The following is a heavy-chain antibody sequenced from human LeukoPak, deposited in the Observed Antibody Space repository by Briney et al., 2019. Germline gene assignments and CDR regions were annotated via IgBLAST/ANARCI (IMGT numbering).Heavy chain of an antibody. J-gene: IGHJ4*02. D-gene: IGHD6-13*01. CDR2: ISSSNSTI. CDR1: GFTFSIYS. V-gene: IGHV3-48*02. CDR3: ARDYSIAAAGLGLDY. Sequence: GGSLRLSCAASGFTFSIYSMNWVRQAPGKGLECVSYISSSNSTIYYADSVKGRFTISRDNAKNSLYLQMNSLRDEDTAVYYCARDYSIAAAGLGLDYWGQGTLVTVSS.